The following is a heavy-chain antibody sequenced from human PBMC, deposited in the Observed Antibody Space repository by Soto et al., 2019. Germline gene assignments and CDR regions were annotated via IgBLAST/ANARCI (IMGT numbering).Heavy chain of an antibody. J-gene: IGHJ6*03. CDR3: AREGRGDIVVVPAAKGPHMDV. CDR1: GGSFSGYY. D-gene: IGHD2-2*01. V-gene: IGHV4-34*01. Sequence: SETLSLTCAVYGGSFSGYYWGWIRQPPGKGLEWIGEINHSGSTNYNPSLKSRVTISVDTSKNQFSLKLSSVTAADTAVYYCAREGRGDIVVVPAAKGPHMDVWGKGTTVTVSS. CDR2: INHSGST.